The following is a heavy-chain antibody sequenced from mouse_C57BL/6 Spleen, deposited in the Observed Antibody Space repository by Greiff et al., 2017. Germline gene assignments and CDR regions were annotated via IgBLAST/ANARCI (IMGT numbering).Heavy chain of an antibody. CDR3: TSVGFVVVPYLDV. CDR1: GYSITSGYY. J-gene: IGHJ1*01. Sequence: ESGPGLVKPSPSLSLTCSVTGYSITSGYYWNWIRQFPGNKLEWMGYIRYDGSNNYNPSLKNRITITHDTSKNQFFLKLNSVTTEDTATFLCTSVGFVVVPYLDVWSAGTTVTVSS. D-gene: IGHD1-1*02. V-gene: IGHV3-6*01. CDR2: IRYDGSN.